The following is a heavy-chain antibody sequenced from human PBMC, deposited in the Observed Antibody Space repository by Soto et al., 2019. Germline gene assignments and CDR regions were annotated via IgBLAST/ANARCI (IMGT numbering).Heavy chain of an antibody. J-gene: IGHJ6*02. D-gene: IGHD7-27*01. CDR2: IHPSGST. Sequence: SETLSLTFDVYGGSLNNYYWTWIRQSPGKGLEGIWEIHPSGSTDYDPSLKSRVKMSLDTSKSQFSLKLTSVTAADTAVYYCARGLDQYKLGNXWGPGTSVTVS. CDR3: ARGLDQYKLGNX. CDR1: GGSLNNYY. V-gene: IGHV4-34*01.